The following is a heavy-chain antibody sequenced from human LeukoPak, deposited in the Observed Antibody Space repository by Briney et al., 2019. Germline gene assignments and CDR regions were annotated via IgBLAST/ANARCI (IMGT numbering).Heavy chain of an antibody. CDR3: ARLRSDAFDI. V-gene: IGHV4-39*01. CDR1: GGSISSSSYY. J-gene: IGHJ3*02. CDR2: IYYSGST. Sequence: SETLSLTCTVSGGSISSSSYYWGWIRQPPGKGLEWIGSIYYSGSTYYNPSLKSRVTISADTSKKQISLKLSSVTAADTAIYYCARLRSDAFDIWGQGTMVTVSS.